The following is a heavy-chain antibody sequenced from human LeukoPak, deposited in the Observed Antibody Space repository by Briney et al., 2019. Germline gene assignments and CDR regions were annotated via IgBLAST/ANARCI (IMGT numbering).Heavy chain of an antibody. D-gene: IGHD3-22*01. CDR2: IYPGDSDA. CDR1: GYSFPTYW. V-gene: IGHV5-51*01. CDR3: ARPSAVVTIDY. Sequence: GESLKISCKGSGYSFPTYWIGWVRQMPGKGLGWMGIIYPGDSDARYSPPFQGQVTISVDKSISTAYLQWRSLKASDTAMYYCARPSAVVTIDYWGQGTLVTVSS. J-gene: IGHJ4*02.